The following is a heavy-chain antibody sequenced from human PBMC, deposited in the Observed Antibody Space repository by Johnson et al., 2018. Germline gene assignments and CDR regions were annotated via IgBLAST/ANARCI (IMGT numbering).Heavy chain of an antibody. J-gene: IGHJ3*02. V-gene: IGHV3-21*01. D-gene: IGHD1-26*01. CDR2: ISSDTGTL. CDR3: ARFGSGINPPDSFDI. Sequence: VQLVESGGGLVKPGGSLRLSCSASGFSFSSYSMNWVRQAPGKGLEWVSSISSDTGTLYYADSVKGRFTTSRDNAKGSLYLQMSSLREDDTAIYFGARFGSGINPPDSFDIRGQGTMVTSPS. CDR1: GFSFSSYS.